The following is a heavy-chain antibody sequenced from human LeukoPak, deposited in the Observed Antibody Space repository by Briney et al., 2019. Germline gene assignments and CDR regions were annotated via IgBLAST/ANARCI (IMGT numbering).Heavy chain of an antibody. V-gene: IGHV4-39*01. CDR3: ARRPARHFDY. CDR2: IYYSGST. J-gene: IGHJ4*02. Sequence: SETLSLTCTVSGGSIGSSSYYWGWIRQPPGKGLEWIGSIYYSGSTYYNPSLKSRVTISVDTSKNQFSLKLSSVTAADTAVYYCARRPARHFDYWGQGTLVTVSS. D-gene: IGHD6-6*01. CDR1: GGSIGSSSYY.